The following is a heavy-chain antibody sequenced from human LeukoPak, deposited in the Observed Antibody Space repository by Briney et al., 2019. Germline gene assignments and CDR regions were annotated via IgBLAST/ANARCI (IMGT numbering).Heavy chain of an antibody. V-gene: IGHV7-4-1*02. D-gene: IGHD1-26*01. CDR1: GYTFTSYG. Sequence: ASVKVSYKASGYTFTSYGINWVRQAPGQGLEWMGWINTNTGNPTYAQGFTGRFVFSLETSVSTAYLQISSLKAEDTAVYYCARGRGSSARLGYSYYYIDVWGKGTTATVSS. CDR3: ARGRGSSARLGYSYYYIDV. J-gene: IGHJ6*03. CDR2: INTNTGNP.